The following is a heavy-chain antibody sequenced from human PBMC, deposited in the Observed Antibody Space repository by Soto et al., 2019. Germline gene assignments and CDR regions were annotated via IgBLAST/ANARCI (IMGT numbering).Heavy chain of an antibody. CDR2: ISVHNGYT. CDR3: ARLEHNFGPHDY. CDR1: GYTFSSYG. J-gene: IGHJ4*02. D-gene: IGHD1-1*01. Sequence: QVRLAQSGAEVKKPGASVTVSCKASGYTFSSYGISWVRQGPGQGLEWVGWISVHNGYTKYATELQGRVTMTTDTSTSTAYMELRSLRSDDSAVYFCARLEHNFGPHDYWGQGTLVTVTS. V-gene: IGHV1-18*01.